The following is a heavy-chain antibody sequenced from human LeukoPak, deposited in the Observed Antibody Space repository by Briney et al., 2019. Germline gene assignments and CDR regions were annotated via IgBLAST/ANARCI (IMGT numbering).Heavy chain of an antibody. CDR3: ARESGSYLRGYFDY. CDR2: IYYGGST. J-gene: IGHJ4*02. D-gene: IGHD1-26*01. CDR1: GGSISSNSYY. V-gene: IGHV4-39*07. Sequence: SETLSLTCTVSGGSISSNSYYWGWIRQPPGKGLEWIGSIYYGGSTYYNPSLKSRVTISVDTSKNQFSLKLSSVTAADTAVYYCARESGSYLRGYFDYWGQGTLVTVSS.